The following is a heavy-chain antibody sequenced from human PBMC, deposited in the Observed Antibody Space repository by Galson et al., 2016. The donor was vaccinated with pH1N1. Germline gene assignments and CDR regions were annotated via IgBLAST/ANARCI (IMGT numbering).Heavy chain of an antibody. D-gene: IGHD3-22*01. CDR2: INPNNGDT. CDR3: ARVKTYDSSGYYPFDY. CDR1: EYTFIGYY. J-gene: IGHJ4*02. Sequence: SVKVSCKASEYTFIGYYIHWMRQAPGHGLAWMGRINPNNGDTHYAQNFQGRVTMTRDTSISTAYMGLNSLRSDDTAVYYCARVKTYDSSGYYPFDYWGQGTQVTVSS. V-gene: IGHV1-2*06.